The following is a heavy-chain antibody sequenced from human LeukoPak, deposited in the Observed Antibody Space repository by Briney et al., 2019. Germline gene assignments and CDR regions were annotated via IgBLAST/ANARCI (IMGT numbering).Heavy chain of an antibody. CDR3: ARVRIVAANGEEALSPPDAYDV. V-gene: IGHV4-31*11. J-gene: IGHJ3*01. D-gene: IGHD5-12*01. Sequence: PSQTLSLTYAVSGFSFTSVDYYWTWIRQRPGQGLEWLAYMFYTGDTSYNPSLKRRLTMSADTSKSQFSLTVNSVTAADTAVYFCARVRIVAANGEEALSPPDAYDVWGQGTVVTVSS. CDR1: GFSFTSVDYY. CDR2: MFYTGDT.